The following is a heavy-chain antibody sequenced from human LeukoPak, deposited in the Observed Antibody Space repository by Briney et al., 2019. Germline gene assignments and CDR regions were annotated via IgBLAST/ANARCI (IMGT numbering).Heavy chain of an antibody. D-gene: IGHD3-10*01. V-gene: IGHV4-39*07. CDR1: GGSISSSSYY. J-gene: IGHJ4*02. CDR3: ARGEEEYYGSEKSAFDY. Sequence: SETLSLTCTVSGGSISSSSYYWGWIRQPPGKGLEWIRSIYYSGSTYYNPSLKSRVTISVDTSKNQFSLKLSSVTAADTAVYYCARGEEEYYGSEKSAFDYWGQGTLVTVSS. CDR2: IYYSGST.